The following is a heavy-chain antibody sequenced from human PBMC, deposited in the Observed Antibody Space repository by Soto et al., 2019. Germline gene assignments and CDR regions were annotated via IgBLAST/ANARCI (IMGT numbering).Heavy chain of an antibody. D-gene: IGHD3-22*01. CDR3: ARDQYYYDSSGYYGFYYYYGMDV. Sequence: GGSLRLSCAASGFTFSSYSMNWVRQAPGKGLEWVSSISSSSSYIYYADSVKGRFTISRDNAKNSLYLQMNSLRAEDTAVYYCARDQYYYDSSGYYGFYYYYGMDVWGQGTTVTVSS. J-gene: IGHJ6*02. V-gene: IGHV3-21*01. CDR1: GFTFSSYS. CDR2: ISSSSSYI.